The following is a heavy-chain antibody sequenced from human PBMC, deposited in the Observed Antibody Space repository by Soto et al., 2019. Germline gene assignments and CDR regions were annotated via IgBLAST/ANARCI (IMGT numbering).Heavy chain of an antibody. D-gene: IGHD6-19*01. CDR1: GGSISSSNW. CDR3: ARGSPPPIRIAVADPYYFDY. CDR2: IYHSGST. J-gene: IGHJ4*02. Sequence: SETLSLTCAVSGGSISSSNWWSWVRQPPGKGLEWIGEIYHSGSTNYNPSLKSRVTISVDKSKNQFSLKLSSVTAADTAVYYCARGSPPPIRIAVADPYYFDYWGQGTLVTVSS. V-gene: IGHV4-4*02.